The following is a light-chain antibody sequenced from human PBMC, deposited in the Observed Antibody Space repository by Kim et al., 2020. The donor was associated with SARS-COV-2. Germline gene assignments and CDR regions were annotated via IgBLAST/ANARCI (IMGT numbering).Light chain of an antibody. J-gene: IGKJ1*01. V-gene: IGKV3-20*01. CDR3: QQYGSSPGT. Sequence: EIVLTQSPGTLSLSPGERATLSCRASQSVSSNFLAWYQQKPGQAPRLLFYGASSRATGIPDRFSGSGSATDFTLTISRLEPEDFAVYYCQQYGSSPGTFGQGTKVEIK. CDR2: GAS. CDR1: QSVSSNF.